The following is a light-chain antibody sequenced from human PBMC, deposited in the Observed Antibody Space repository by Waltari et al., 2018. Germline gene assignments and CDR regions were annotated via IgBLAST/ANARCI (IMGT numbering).Light chain of an antibody. CDR3: QQRSNLPPFT. CDR1: QSVSTY. Sequence: EIVLTQSPATLSLSPGERASLSCRASQSVSTYIAWYQQKPGQAPRLLIYDASNRATGIPARFSGSGSGTDFTLTISSLEPEDFAIYYCQQRSNLPPFTFGPGTKVDIK. V-gene: IGKV3-11*01. J-gene: IGKJ3*01. CDR2: DAS.